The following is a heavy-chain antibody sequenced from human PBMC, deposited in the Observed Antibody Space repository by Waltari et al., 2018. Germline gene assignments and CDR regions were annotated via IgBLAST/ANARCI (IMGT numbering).Heavy chain of an antibody. Sequence: EVQLVESGGGLVQPGGSLRLSCAASGFTFNTYWMKWIRQAPGKGLEWVANINPYGSQKFYVDAVKGRFTVSRDNAQNSLYLQMNNLRAEDTAVYYCTTLARGESGDYWGQGTLVTVSS. CDR2: INPYGSQK. CDR1: GFTFNTYW. D-gene: IGHD3-10*01. CDR3: TTLARGESGDY. V-gene: IGHV3-7*01. J-gene: IGHJ4*02.